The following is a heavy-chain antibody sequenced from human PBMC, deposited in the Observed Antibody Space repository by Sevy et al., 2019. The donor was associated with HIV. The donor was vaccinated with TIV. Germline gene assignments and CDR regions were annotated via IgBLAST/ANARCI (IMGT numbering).Heavy chain of an antibody. J-gene: IGHJ2*01. CDR3: ATPRGSDWYEGTGGYFDL. D-gene: IGHD6-19*01. V-gene: IGHV4-39*01. Sequence: SETVSLTCTVSGGSISRSSYYWGWIRQPPGKGLEWIGSIYSTGSTSYNPSLKSRVTLSADTSKNQFSLKLDSVSAADTAVYYCATPRGSDWYEGTGGYFDLWGRGALVTVSS. CDR1: GGSISRSSYY. CDR2: IYSTGST.